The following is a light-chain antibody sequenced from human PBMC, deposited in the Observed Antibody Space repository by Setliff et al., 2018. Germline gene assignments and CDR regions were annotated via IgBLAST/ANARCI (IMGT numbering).Light chain of an antibody. V-gene: IGLV2-11*01. Sequence: QSVLTPPRSVSGSPGQSVTISCTGTSSDVGGYNYVSWYQQHPGKAPKVMIYDVSKRPSGVPDRFSGSKSGNTASLTISGLQAEDEAEYYCCSYAGSYTYVFGTGTKVTVL. CDR1: SSDVGGYNY. CDR2: DVS. CDR3: CSYAGSYTYV. J-gene: IGLJ1*01.